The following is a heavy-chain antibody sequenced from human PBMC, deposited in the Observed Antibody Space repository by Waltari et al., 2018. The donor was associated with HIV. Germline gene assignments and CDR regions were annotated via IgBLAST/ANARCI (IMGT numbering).Heavy chain of an antibody. CDR3: AGLRGRGGITMIVPRFDP. D-gene: IGHD3-22*01. J-gene: IGHJ5*02. Sequence: QLQLQESGPGLVKPSETLSLTCTVSGGSISSTSYYWGWIRQPPGKGLEGIGTFYYSGSTYYNPSLKSRFTISVATSKNQFPLKLSSVTAADTAVYYCAGLRGRGGITMIVPRFDPWGQGTLVTVSS. V-gene: IGHV4-39*01. CDR1: GGSISSTSYY. CDR2: FYYSGST.